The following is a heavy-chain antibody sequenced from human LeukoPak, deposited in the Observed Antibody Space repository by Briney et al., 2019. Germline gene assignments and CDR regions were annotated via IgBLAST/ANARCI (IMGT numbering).Heavy chain of an antibody. D-gene: IGHD3-22*01. CDR1: GGSISSYY. Sequence: SETLSLTCTVSGGSISSYYWNWIRQPPGKGLEWIGYIYHSGSSNYNPSLKSRVTISVDTSKNQFSLRLSSVTAADTAVYYCARRGGDTNGYFDYWGQGSLVTVSS. CDR3: ARRGGDTNGYFDY. J-gene: IGHJ4*02. CDR2: IYHSGSS. V-gene: IGHV4-59*08.